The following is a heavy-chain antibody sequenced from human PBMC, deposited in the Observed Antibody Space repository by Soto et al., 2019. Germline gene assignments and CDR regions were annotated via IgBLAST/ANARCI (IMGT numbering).Heavy chain of an antibody. CDR2: VSWNSEIV. V-gene: IGHV3-9*01. J-gene: IGHJ6*02. CDR1: GFKFGDYA. D-gene: IGHD2-15*01. Sequence: SLRLSCEASGFKFGDYAMHWVRQAPGKGLEWVSGVSWNSEIVGYADSVKGRFTISRDNAKNSLYLEVNSLRTEDTALYYCAKDRGPCSGNKCSSLYYYYGMDVWGQGTTVTVS. CDR3: AKDRGPCSGNKCSSLYYYYGMDV.